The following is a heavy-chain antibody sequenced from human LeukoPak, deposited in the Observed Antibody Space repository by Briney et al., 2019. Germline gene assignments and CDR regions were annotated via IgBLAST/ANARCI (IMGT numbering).Heavy chain of an antibody. CDR3: TQSGSYDY. CDR2: IRSKAYGGTT. Sequence: PGGSLRLSCAASGFTFSSYSMNWVRQAPGKGLEWVGFIRSKAYGGTTEYAASVKGRFTISRDDSKSIAYLQMNSLKTEDTAVYYCTQSGSYDYWGQGTLVTVSS. V-gene: IGHV3-49*04. D-gene: IGHD1-26*01. CDR1: GFTFSSYS. J-gene: IGHJ4*02.